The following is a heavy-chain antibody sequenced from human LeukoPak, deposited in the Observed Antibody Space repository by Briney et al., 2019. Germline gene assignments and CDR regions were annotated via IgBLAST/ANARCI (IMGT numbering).Heavy chain of an antibody. J-gene: IGHJ4*02. V-gene: IGHV4-39*01. CDR3: ARQGYSYGYFDY. D-gene: IGHD5-18*01. Sequence: SETLSLTCTVSGGSISSSNYYWGWIRQPPGKGLEWIGSIYYSGSTYYNPSLKSRVTISVDTSKNQFSLKLSSVTAADTAVYYCARQGYSYGYFDYWGQGTLVTVSS. CDR2: IYYSGST. CDR1: GGSISSSNYY.